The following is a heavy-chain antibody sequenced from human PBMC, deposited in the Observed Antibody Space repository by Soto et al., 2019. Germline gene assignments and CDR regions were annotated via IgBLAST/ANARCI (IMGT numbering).Heavy chain of an antibody. D-gene: IGHD4-17*01. Sequence: GGSLRLSCAASGFTFSSYAMHWVRQAPGKGLEWVAVISYDGSNKYYADSVKGRFTISRDNSKNTLYLQMNSLRAEDTAVYYCARDFDYGDYLNWGQEPWSPSPQ. CDR3: ARDFDYGDYLN. CDR1: GFTFSSYA. V-gene: IGHV3-30-3*01. CDR2: ISYDGSNK. J-gene: IGHJ4*01.